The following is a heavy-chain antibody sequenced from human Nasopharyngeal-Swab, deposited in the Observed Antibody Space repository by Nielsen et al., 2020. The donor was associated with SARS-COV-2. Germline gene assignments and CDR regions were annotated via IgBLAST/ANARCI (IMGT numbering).Heavy chain of an antibody. CDR1: GGSISSGGYS. J-gene: IGHJ6*03. D-gene: IGHD2-15*01. CDR2: IYHSGST. CDR3: ARQIGYCSGGSCYDYMDV. V-gene: IGHV4-30-2*01. Sequence: SETLSLTCAVSGGSISSGGYSWSWIRQPPGKGLEWIGCIYHSGSTYYNPSLKSRVTISVDRSKNQFSLKLSSVTAADTAVYYCARQIGYCSGGSCYDYMDVWGKGTTVTVSS.